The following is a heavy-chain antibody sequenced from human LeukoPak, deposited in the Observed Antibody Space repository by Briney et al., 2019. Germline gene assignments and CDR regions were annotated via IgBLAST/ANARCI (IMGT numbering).Heavy chain of an antibody. Sequence: SETLSLTCAVYGGSFSGYYWSWIRQPPGKGLKWIGEINHSGSTNYNPSLKSRVTISVDTSKNQFSLKLSSVTAADTAVYYCASLGVHDNTVTTREIDYWGQGTLVTVSS. V-gene: IGHV4-34*01. J-gene: IGHJ4*02. D-gene: IGHD4-17*01. CDR3: ASLGVHDNTVTTREIDY. CDR2: INHSGST. CDR1: GGSFSGYY.